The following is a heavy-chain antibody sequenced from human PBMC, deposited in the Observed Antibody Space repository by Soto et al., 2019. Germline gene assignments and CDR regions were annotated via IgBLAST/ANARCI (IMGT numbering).Heavy chain of an antibody. CDR2: ISSSSSYI. V-gene: IGHV3-21*01. D-gene: IGHD6-13*01. Sequence: GGSLILSCAASGFTFSSYSMNWVRQAPGKGLEWVSSISSSSSYIYYADSVKGRFTISRDNAKNSLYLQMNSLRAEDTAVYYCAGGYSSSWYYFDYWGQGTLVTVSS. J-gene: IGHJ4*02. CDR3: AGGYSSSWYYFDY. CDR1: GFTFSSYS.